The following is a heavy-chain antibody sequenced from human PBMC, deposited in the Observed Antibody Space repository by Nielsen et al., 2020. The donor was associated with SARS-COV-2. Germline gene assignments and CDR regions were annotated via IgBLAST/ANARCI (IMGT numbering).Heavy chain of an antibody. D-gene: IGHD2-21*02. Sequence: SATLSLTCTVSGSSFISSYWSWFRQPPGKGLEWIGYIYYSGSTNYNPSLKSRVTISVDTSKNQFSLKLSSVTAADTAVYYCARDECGGDCYSNWFDPWGQGTLVTVSS. CDR2: IYYSGST. V-gene: IGHV4-59*01. J-gene: IGHJ5*02. CDR3: ARDECGGDCYSNWFDP. CDR1: GSSFISSY.